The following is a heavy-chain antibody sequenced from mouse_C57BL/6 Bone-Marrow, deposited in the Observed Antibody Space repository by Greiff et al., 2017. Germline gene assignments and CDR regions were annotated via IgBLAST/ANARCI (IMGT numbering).Heavy chain of an antibody. CDR3: ARDGY. Sequence: EVKLVESGGGLVKPGGSLKLSCAASGFTFSSYAMSWVRQTPEKRLEWVATISDGGSYTYYPDNVKGRFTISRDNAKNNLYLQMSHLKSEDTAMYYCARDGYWGQGTTLTVSS. J-gene: IGHJ2*01. CDR2: ISDGGSYT. V-gene: IGHV5-4*01. CDR1: GFTFSSYA.